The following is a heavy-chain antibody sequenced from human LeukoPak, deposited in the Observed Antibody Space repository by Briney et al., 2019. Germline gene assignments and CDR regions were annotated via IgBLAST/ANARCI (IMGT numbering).Heavy chain of an antibody. D-gene: IGHD6-13*01. CDR2: ISYDGSNK. J-gene: IGHJ4*02. V-gene: IGHV3-30-3*01. CDR1: GFTFSSYA. Sequence: GGSLRLSCAASGFTFSSYAMHWVRQAPGKGLEWVAVISYDGSNKYYADSVKGRFTISRDNSKNTLYLQMNSLRAEDTAVYYCARIPGGSSWHDYWGQGTLVTVSS. CDR3: ARIPGGSSWHDY.